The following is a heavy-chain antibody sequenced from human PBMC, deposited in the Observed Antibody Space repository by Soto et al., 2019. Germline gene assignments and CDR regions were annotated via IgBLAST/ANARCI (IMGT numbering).Heavy chain of an antibody. CDR3: ARQLYGDPLNGFNWFDP. Sequence: PGEFMRICCRGAGYSCISYWSGWVSQMTGKGLEWMGIIYPGDSDTRYSPSFQGQVTISADKSISTAYLQWSSLKASDTAMYYCARQLYGDPLNGFNWFDPWGQGTLVTVSS. CDR2: IYPGDSDT. V-gene: IGHV5-51*01. J-gene: IGHJ5*02. D-gene: IGHD4-17*01. CDR1: GYSCISYW.